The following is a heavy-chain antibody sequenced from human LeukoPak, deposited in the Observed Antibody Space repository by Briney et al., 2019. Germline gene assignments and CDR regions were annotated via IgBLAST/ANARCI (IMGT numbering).Heavy chain of an antibody. CDR3: ARGGYCSSTSCPDWFDP. J-gene: IGHJ5*02. V-gene: IGHV1-69*05. CDR1: GGTFSSYA. CDR2: IIPIFGTA. Sequence: SVKVSCKASGGTFSSYAISWVRQAPGQGLEWMGGIIPIFGTANYAQKFQGRVTMTRNTSISTAYMELSSLRSEDTAVYYCARGGYCSSTSCPDWFDPWGQGTLVTVSS. D-gene: IGHD2-2*01.